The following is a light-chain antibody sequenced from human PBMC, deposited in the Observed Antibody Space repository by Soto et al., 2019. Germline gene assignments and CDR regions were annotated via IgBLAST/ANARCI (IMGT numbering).Light chain of an antibody. CDR2: DAS. V-gene: IGKV3-20*01. CDR3: QQYGSSAPIT. Sequence: EIVLTQSPGTLSLSPGERATLSCRASQSVSSNYLAWYQQKPGQAPSLLIYDASSRATGIPDRFSGSGSGTDFTLTISRLEPEDCAMYYCQQYGSSAPITFGQGTRLEIE. J-gene: IGKJ5*01. CDR1: QSVSSNY.